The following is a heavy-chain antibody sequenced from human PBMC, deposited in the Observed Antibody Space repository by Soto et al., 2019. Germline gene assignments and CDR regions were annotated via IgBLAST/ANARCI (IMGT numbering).Heavy chain of an antibody. CDR3: ARDGYDDAFDI. D-gene: IGHD5-12*01. CDR1: GFTFSSYA. CDR2: ISYDGSNK. Sequence: GGSLRLSCAASGFTFSSYAMHWVRQAPGKGLEWVAVISYDGSNKYYADSVKGRFTISRDNSKNTLYLQMNSLRAEDTAVYYCARDGYDDAFDIWGQGTMVTVSS. V-gene: IGHV3-30-3*01. J-gene: IGHJ3*02.